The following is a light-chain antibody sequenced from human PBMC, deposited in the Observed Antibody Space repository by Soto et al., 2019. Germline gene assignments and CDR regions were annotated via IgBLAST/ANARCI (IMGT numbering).Light chain of an antibody. V-gene: IGKV1-12*01. J-gene: IGKJ3*01. CDR3: QQAYSFTT. CDR2: AAS. Sequence: DIQMTQSPSSVSASVGDIVTITCRASQDISRWLAWYQQKPGKAPKLLIYAASSLQIGVPSRVSGRGSGKDFTLTISSLQPEDFATYYCQQAYSFTTFGPGTKVDIE. CDR1: QDISRW.